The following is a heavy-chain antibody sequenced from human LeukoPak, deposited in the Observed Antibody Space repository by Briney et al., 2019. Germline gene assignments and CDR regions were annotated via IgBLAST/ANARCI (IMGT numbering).Heavy chain of an antibody. D-gene: IGHD6-19*01. CDR3: ARDPDRYSSGWYFDP. J-gene: IGHJ5*02. CDR2: ISSSSSYI. CDR1: GFTFSSYT. Sequence: PGGSLRLSCAASGFTFSSYTMNWVRQAPGKGLEWVSTISSSSSYIYYADSVKGRFTISRDNAKNSLYLQMHSLRAEDTAVYYCARDPDRYSSGWYFDPWGQGTLVTVSS. V-gene: IGHV3-21*01.